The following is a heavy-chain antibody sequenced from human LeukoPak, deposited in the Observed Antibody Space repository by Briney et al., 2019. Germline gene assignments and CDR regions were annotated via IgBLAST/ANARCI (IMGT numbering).Heavy chain of an antibody. CDR1: GGSISSYY. Sequence: PSETLSLTCNVSGGSISSYYWGWIRQPPGKGLEWIGYIYYRGSTDYNPSLKSRVTISVDTSKNQFSLKLNSVTAADTAVYYCARLTKNDSGSFRFGKKKRGYMDVWGKGTTVTISS. V-gene: IGHV4-59*12. J-gene: IGHJ6*03. CDR3: ARLTKNDSGSFRFGKKKRGYMDV. D-gene: IGHD3-10*01. CDR2: IYYRGST.